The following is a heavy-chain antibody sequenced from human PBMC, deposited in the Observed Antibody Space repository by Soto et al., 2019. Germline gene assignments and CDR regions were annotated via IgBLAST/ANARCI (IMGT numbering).Heavy chain of an antibody. CDR2: MSGDGRT. CDR3: VKWHTSNFDSLPFTGFGF. CDR1: GFTFSDSV. D-gene: IGHD3-22*01. V-gene: IGHV3-23*01. Sequence: GGSLRLSCVGSGFTFSDSVMAWVRQAPGKGLEWLSVMSGDGRTRYALSVTGRFTISRDNSKNTLYLQMRSLRAEDAAAYYCVKWHTSNFDSLPFTGFGFWGQRTQVTVPS. J-gene: IGHJ4*02.